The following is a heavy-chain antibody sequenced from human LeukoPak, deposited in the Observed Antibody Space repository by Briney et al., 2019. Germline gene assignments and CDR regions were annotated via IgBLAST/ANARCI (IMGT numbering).Heavy chain of an antibody. CDR1: GNSISSYY. Sequence: SEALSLTCTVSGNSISSYYWSWIRQPAGKGLEWIGRIYTSGSTNYNPSLKSRVTMSVDTSKNQFSLNLSSVTAADTAVYYCARETTGLARYFDYWGQGTLVTVSS. J-gene: IGHJ4*02. CDR2: IYTSGST. V-gene: IGHV4-4*07. D-gene: IGHD4-11*01. CDR3: ARETTGLARYFDY.